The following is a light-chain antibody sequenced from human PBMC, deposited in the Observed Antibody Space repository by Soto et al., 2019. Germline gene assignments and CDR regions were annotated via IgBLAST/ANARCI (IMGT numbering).Light chain of an antibody. CDR1: QSVSSY. Sequence: EIVLTQSPATLSLSPGERAILSCRASQSVSSYLAWYQQKPGQAPRLLIYDASNRATGIPARFSGSGSGTNLAPTISSLEPEDFSVYYCQQRSNWPPITFGQGTRLEIK. V-gene: IGKV3-11*01. CDR2: DAS. J-gene: IGKJ5*01. CDR3: QQRSNWPPIT.